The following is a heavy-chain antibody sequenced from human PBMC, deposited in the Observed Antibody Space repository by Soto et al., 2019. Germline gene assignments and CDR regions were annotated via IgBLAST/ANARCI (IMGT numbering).Heavy chain of an antibody. Sequence: SETLSLTCTVSGGSISSSSYYWGWIRQPPGKGLEWIGSIYYSGSTYYNPSLKSRVTISVDTSKNQFSLKLSSVTAADTAVYYCARRTYCSSTSCYPPGDYYYYYYMDVWGKGTTVTVSS. J-gene: IGHJ6*03. V-gene: IGHV4-39*01. CDR1: GGSISSSSYY. CDR3: ARRTYCSSTSCYPPGDYYYYYYMDV. D-gene: IGHD2-2*01. CDR2: IYYSGST.